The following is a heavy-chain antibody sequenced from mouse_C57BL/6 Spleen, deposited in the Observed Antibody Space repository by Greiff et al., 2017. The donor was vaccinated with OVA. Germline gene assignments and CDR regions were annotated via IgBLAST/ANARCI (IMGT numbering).Heavy chain of an antibody. J-gene: IGHJ1*03. CDR1: GISITTGNYR. CDR2: IYYSGTI. CDR3: ARDGYYGDWYFDV. D-gene: IGHD2-3*01. V-gene: IGHV3-5*01. Sequence: VQLQQSGPGLVKPSQTVFLTCTVTGISITTGNYRWSWIRQFPGNKLEWIGYIYYSGTITYNPSLTSRTTITRDTPQNQFFLEMNSLTAEDTATYYCARDGYYGDWYFDVWGTGTTVTVSS.